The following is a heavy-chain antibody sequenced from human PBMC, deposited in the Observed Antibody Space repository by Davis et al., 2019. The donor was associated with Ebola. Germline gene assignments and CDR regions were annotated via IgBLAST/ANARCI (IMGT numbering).Heavy chain of an antibody. D-gene: IGHD3-3*01. CDR3: ARVITYDFWSGYDY. J-gene: IGHJ4*02. V-gene: IGHV3-11*06. CDR1: GFTFSDYY. Sequence: PGGSLRLSCAASGFTFSDYYMSWIRQAPGKGLEWVSYISSSSSYTNYADSVKGRFTISRDNSKNTLYLQMNSLRAEDTAVYYCARVITYDFWSGYDYWGQGTLVTVSS. CDR2: ISSSSSYT.